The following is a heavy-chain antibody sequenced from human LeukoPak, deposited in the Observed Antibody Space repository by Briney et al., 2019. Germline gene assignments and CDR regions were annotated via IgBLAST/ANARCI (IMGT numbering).Heavy chain of an antibody. Sequence: GGSLRLSCAASGFTVSSNYMSWVRQAPGKGLEWVSAISGSGGSTYYADSVKGRFTISRDNAKNSLYLQMNSLRAEDTAVYYCARDLGYCSGGSCYHYGMDVWGQGTTVTVSS. CDR2: ISGSGGST. CDR3: ARDLGYCSGGSCYHYGMDV. V-gene: IGHV3-23*01. CDR1: GFTVSSNY. J-gene: IGHJ6*02. D-gene: IGHD2-15*01.